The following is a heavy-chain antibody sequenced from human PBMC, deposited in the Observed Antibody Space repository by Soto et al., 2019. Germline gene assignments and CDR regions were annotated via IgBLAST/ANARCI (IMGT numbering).Heavy chain of an antibody. CDR1: GYTFIGYY. CDR3: ARDLVSTIGHFDY. J-gene: IGHJ4*02. V-gene: IGHV1-2*02. Sequence: ASVKVSCKTSGYTFIGYYIHWVRQAPGQGLEWVGWINPNSGATNYAQKLQGRVTMTRDRSISTAYMELSRLRSDDTAVYYCARDLVSTIGHFDYWGRGNQVTVSS. CDR2: INPNSGAT. D-gene: IGHD5-12*01.